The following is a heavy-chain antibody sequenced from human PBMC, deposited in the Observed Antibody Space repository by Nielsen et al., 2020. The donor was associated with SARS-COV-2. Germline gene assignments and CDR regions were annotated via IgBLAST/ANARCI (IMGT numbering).Heavy chain of an antibody. CDR2: IDPSDSYT. Sequence: GESLKISCQGSGYSFTSYWISWVRQMPGKGLEWMGRIDPSDSYTNYSPSFQGHVTISADKSISTAYLQWSSLKASDTAMYYCARHGDYDILTGYYPHDAFDIWGQGTMVTVSS. D-gene: IGHD3-9*01. V-gene: IGHV5-10-1*01. J-gene: IGHJ3*02. CDR1: GYSFTSYW. CDR3: ARHGDYDILTGYYPHDAFDI.